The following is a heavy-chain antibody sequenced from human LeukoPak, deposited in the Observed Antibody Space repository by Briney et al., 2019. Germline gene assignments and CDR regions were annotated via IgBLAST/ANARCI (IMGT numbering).Heavy chain of an antibody. V-gene: IGHV4-31*03. D-gene: IGHD3-10*01. CDR1: GGSIKSGADY. CDR3: APRITMIPGVPYNWFDP. Sequence: SETLSLTCTVSGGSIKSGADYWTWIRQHPGKGLEWIGYISYSGNTYYNPSLKGRVIISLDTSKSQFSLNLSSVTAADTAVYYCAPRITMIPGVPYNWFDPWGQGTLVTVSS. CDR2: ISYSGNT. J-gene: IGHJ5*02.